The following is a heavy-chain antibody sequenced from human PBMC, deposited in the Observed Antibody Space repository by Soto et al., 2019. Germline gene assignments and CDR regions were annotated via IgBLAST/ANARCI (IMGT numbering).Heavy chain of an antibody. CDR2: INEDGSRK. CDR1: GFTFSSYW. D-gene: IGHD6-6*01. V-gene: IGHV3-7*05. Sequence: PGGSLRLSCAASGFTFSSYWMSWVRQAPGRGLEGVANINEDGSRKYYVDSVKGRFTISRDNAKNSLSLQMNSLRADDTAVYYCARGSDSSSSWGRGTQVTVSS. J-gene: IGHJ5*02. CDR3: ARGSDSSSS.